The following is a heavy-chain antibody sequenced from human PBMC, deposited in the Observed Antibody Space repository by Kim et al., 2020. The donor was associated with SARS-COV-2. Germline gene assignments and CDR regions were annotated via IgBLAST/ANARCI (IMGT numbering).Heavy chain of an antibody. CDR3: ARVPSYYDTRGYEFDA. V-gene: IGHV3-53*04. J-gene: IGHJ5*02. Sequence: GGSLRLSCAASGLTVSREYMSWVRQAPEKGLEWVSIIYTIGTTYYADFVKGRFTISRHVSTNTLYLQMNNLRPEDTATYYCARVPSYYDTRGYEFDAWGQGTLVTVSS. CDR2: IYTIGTT. CDR1: GLTVSREY. D-gene: IGHD3-22*01.